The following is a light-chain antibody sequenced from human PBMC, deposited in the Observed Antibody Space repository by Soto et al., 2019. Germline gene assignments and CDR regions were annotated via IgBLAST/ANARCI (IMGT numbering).Light chain of an antibody. V-gene: IGKV1-39*01. CDR3: QQNYRTPRT. Sequence: DIQMTQSPSSLSASVGDRVTITCRASQDINSFLNWYQQKPGKAPSLLIYAASSLQRGVPSRFSGSGSGTDFTLTITSLQPEDFATYYCQQNYRTPRTFGQGTKVDI. CDR1: QDINSF. J-gene: IGKJ1*01. CDR2: AAS.